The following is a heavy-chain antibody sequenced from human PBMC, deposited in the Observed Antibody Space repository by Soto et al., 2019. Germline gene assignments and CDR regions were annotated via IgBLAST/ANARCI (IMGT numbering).Heavy chain of an antibody. J-gene: IGHJ6*03. CDR3: ARELLRIYYMDV. CDR1: GFTFSSYS. D-gene: IGHD2-15*01. V-gene: IGHV3-48*01. Sequence: EVQLVESGGGLVQPGGSLRLSCAASGFTFSSYSMNWVRQAPGKGLEWVSYISSSSSTIYYADSVKGRFTISRDNAKNSLSLQMTSLRAEDTAVYYCARELLRIYYMDVWGKGTTVTVSS. CDR2: ISSSSSTI.